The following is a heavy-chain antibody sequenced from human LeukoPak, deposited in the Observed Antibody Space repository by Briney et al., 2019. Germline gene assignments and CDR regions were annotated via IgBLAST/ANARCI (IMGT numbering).Heavy chain of an antibody. J-gene: IGHJ5*02. Sequence: GASVKVSCKASGYTFTSYGISWVRQAPGQGLEWMGWISAYNGNTNYAQKLQGRVTMTTDTSTSTAYMELRSLRSDDTAVYYCARETLGYCSGGSCYGTANWFDPWGQGTLVTVSS. V-gene: IGHV1-18*01. CDR1: GYTFTSYG. CDR2: ISAYNGNT. D-gene: IGHD2-15*01. CDR3: ARETLGYCSGGSCYGTANWFDP.